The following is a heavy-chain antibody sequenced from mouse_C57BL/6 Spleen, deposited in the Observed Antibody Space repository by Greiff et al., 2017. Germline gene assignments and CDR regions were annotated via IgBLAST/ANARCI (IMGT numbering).Heavy chain of an antibody. Sequence: EVKVVESGPGLAKPSQTLSLTCSVTGYSITSDYWNWIRKFPGNKLEYMGYISYSGSTYYNPSLKSRISITRDTSKNQYYLQLNSVTTEDTATYYCARRSDQNLWYFDVWGTGTTVTVSS. CDR1: GYSITSDY. J-gene: IGHJ1*03. CDR3: ARRSDQNLWYFDV. V-gene: IGHV3-8*01. CDR2: ISYSGST.